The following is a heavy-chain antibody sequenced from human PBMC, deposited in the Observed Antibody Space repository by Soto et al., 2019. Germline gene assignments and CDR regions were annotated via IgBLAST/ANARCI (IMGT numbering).Heavy chain of an antibody. J-gene: IGHJ4*02. CDR2: IHYVDTT. CDR3: VRQRGNYFDF. D-gene: IGHD3-10*01. CDR1: GDSINSRY. Sequence: SEALSLICRVSGDSINSRYWGWTPQPLLKGLACIGYIHYVDTTNFTPSLQRRVIMSDDTSQNQASLKPRYVTDADTAVYYCVRQRGNYFDFWGQATLVTVSS. V-gene: IGHV4-59*11.